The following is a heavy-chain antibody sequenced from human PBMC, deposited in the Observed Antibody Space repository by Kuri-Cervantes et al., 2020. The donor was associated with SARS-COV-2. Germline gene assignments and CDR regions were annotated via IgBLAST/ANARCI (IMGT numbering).Heavy chain of an antibody. CDR1: GATLSSYG. Sequence: GESLKISCAASGATLSSYGMHWVRQAPGKGLEWVAVISYNGSNKYYAESVKGRFTISRDNSKNTLYLQMNSLRAEDTAVYYCARDPSIMITFGGVIVSGYFGYWGQGTLVTVSS. J-gene: IGHJ4*01. CDR3: ARDPSIMITFGGVIVSGYFGY. V-gene: IGHV3-30*03. CDR2: ISYNGSNK. D-gene: IGHD3-16*02.